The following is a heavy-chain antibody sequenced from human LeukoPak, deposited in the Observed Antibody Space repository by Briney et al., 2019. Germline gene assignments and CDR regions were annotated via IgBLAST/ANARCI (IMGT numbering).Heavy chain of an antibody. D-gene: IGHD2-15*01. CDR3: ARGGCSGGSCYPLYYYYYYMDV. CDR1: GGSISSSNW. J-gene: IGHJ6*03. CDR2: IYHSGST. V-gene: IGHV4-4*02. Sequence: KTSETLSLTCAVSGGSISSSNWWSWVRQPPGKGLEWIGEIYHSGSTNYNPSLKSRVTISVDTSKNQFSLKLSSVTAADTAVYYCARGGCSGGSCYPLYYYYYYMDVWGKGTTVTVSS.